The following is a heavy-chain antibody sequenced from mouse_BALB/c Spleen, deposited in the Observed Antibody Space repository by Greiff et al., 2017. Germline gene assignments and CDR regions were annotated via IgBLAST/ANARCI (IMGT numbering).Heavy chain of an antibody. CDR3: AGLLGYAMDY. Sequence: EVQLVESGGGLVQPGGSRKLSCAASGFTFSSFGMHWVRQAPEKGLEWVAYISSGSSTIYYADTVKGRFTISRDNPKNTLFLQMTSLRSEDTAMYYCAGLLGYAMDYWGQGTSVTVSS. V-gene: IGHV5-17*02. CDR1: GFTFSSFG. J-gene: IGHJ4*01. CDR2: ISSGSSTI. D-gene: IGHD4-1*01.